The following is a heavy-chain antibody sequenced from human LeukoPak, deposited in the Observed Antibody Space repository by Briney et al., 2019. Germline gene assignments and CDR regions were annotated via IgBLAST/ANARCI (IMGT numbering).Heavy chain of an antibody. CDR1: GFTFSSYA. CDR3: AKASGPGSYYCPDAFDI. CDR2: ISGSGGST. J-gene: IGHJ3*02. Sequence: PGGSLRLSCAASGFTFSSYAMSWVRQAPGKGLEWVSAISGSGGSTYYADSVKGRFTISRDNSKNMLYLQMNSLRPDDTAVYYCAKASGPGSYYCPDAFDIWGQGTMVTVSS. V-gene: IGHV3-23*01. D-gene: IGHD1-26*01.